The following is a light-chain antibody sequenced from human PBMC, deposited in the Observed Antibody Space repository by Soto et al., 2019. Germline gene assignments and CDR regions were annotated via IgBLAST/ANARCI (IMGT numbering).Light chain of an antibody. CDR3: QQRSNWPLT. CDR2: DAS. V-gene: IGKV3-11*01. CDR1: QSVSSY. J-gene: IGKJ3*01. Sequence: EIVMTQSPATLSVSPGERATLSCRASQSVSSYLAWYQQKPGQAPRLLIYDASNRATGIPARFSGSGSGTDFTLTISSLEPEDFAVYYCQQRSNWPLTFGPGTKVDI.